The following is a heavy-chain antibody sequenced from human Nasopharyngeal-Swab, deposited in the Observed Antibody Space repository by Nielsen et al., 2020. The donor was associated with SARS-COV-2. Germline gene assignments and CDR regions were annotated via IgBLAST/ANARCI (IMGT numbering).Heavy chain of an antibody. CDR2: ISSSSSYI. Sequence: GGSLRRSCAASGFSFNNYNFNWVRQASGKGLEWVSPISSSSSYIYYADSVKGRFTISRDNAKNSLYLQMNSLRAEDTAVYYCARDGLDYDFWSAYFMDVWGQGTTVTVSS. D-gene: IGHD3-3*01. CDR1: GFSFNNYN. V-gene: IGHV3-21*01. J-gene: IGHJ6*02. CDR3: ARDGLDYDFWSAYFMDV.